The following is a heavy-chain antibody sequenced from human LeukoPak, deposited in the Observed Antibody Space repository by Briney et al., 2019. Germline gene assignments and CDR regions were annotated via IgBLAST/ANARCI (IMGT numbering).Heavy chain of an antibody. CDR3: ARGRYLTTSGGAAAGFLDY. D-gene: IGHD6-13*01. CDR2: INHSGST. Sequence: PSETLSLTCAVSGGSFSGYYWNWIRQSPGKGPEWIGEINHSGSTHYNPSLKSRVTISVDTSQKQFSLRLTSVTAADTAVYYCARGRYLTTSGGAAAGFLDYWGQGSLVTVST. CDR1: GGSFSGYY. J-gene: IGHJ4*02. V-gene: IGHV4-34*01.